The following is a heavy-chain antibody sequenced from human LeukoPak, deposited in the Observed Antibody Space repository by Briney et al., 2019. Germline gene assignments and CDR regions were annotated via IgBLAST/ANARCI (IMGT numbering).Heavy chain of an antibody. CDR1: GDSVSSNSAA. V-gene: IGHV6-1*01. CDR2: TYYRSKWYN. CDR3: AREGEVGTTCSRFHP. Sequence: QTLSLTCAISGDSVSSNSAAWNWIRQPPSRGLEWLGMTYYRSKWYNDSAVSVKSLITFNPDTSNNQFSLQLNSVTPEDTVVYYCAREGEVGTTCSRFHPWGQGTVVTVSS. D-gene: IGHD1-26*01. J-gene: IGHJ5*02.